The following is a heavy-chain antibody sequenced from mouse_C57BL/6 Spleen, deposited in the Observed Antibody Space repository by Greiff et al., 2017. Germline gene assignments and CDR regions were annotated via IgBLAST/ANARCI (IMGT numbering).Heavy chain of an antibody. J-gene: IGHJ1*03. D-gene: IGHD1-1*01. CDR2: IDPEDGAT. CDR3: TLSSYGSSSWYFDV. Sequence: EVQLVESGAELVRPGASVKLSCTASGFNIKDYYMHWVKQRPEQGLEWIGRIDPEDGATEYAPKFQGKATMTADTSSNTAYLQLSSLTSEDTAVYYCTLSSYGSSSWYFDVWGTGTTVTVSS. V-gene: IGHV14-1*01. CDR1: GFNIKDYY.